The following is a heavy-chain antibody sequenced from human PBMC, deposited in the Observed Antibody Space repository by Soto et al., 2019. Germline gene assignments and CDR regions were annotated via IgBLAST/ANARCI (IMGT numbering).Heavy chain of an antibody. D-gene: IGHD1-20*01. Sequence: EVQLLESGGGVVQPGGSLRLSCAASGFTFSSYAMTWVRQGPGKGLEWISAISASGGSTYYADSVKGRFTISRDRSKNTLYLQMDSLRAEDTAVYYCAKDITRTRFGLTTLYFDYWGRGTLVTVSS. V-gene: IGHV3-23*01. J-gene: IGHJ4*02. CDR2: ISASGGST. CDR1: GFTFSSYA. CDR3: AKDITRTRFGLTTLYFDY.